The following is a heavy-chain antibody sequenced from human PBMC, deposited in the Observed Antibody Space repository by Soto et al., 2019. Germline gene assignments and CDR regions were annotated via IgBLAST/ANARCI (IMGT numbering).Heavy chain of an antibody. D-gene: IGHD2-21*02. Sequence: KPSETLSLTCTVSGGSVSSGSYYWSWIRQHPGRGLEWIGYIYYTGSTYYNPSPKSRLAISVDTSKNQFSLRLNSLTAADTAVYFCAREIVTAGGNNYFDPWGPGTLVTVSS. CDR1: GGSVSSGSYY. V-gene: IGHV4-31*03. CDR2: IYYTGST. CDR3: AREIVTAGGNNYFDP. J-gene: IGHJ5*02.